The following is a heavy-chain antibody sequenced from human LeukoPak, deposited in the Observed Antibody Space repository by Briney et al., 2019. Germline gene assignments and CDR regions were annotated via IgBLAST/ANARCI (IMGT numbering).Heavy chain of an antibody. CDR2: ISSSGTTI. Sequence: QPGGSLRLSCAASGFAFSTYSMNWVRQAPGKGLEWVSYISSSGTTIYYAGSVKGRFTISRDNAKNSLYLQMNSLRDEDTAVYYSARALVGGTTCICYWGQGTLVTVSS. J-gene: IGHJ4*02. D-gene: IGHD1-26*01. CDR3: ARALVGGTTCICY. V-gene: IGHV3-48*02. CDR1: GFAFSTYS.